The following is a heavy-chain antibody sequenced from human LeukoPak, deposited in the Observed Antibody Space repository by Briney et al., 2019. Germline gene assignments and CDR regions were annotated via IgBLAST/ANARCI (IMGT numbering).Heavy chain of an antibody. CDR3: ARLTGYSSESWFDP. V-gene: IGHV4-39*07. CDR1: GGSISSSSYY. Sequence: SETLSLTCTVSGGSISSSSYYWGWIRQPPGKGLEWIGSIYYSGSTYYNPSLKSRVTISVDMSKNQFSLKLSSVTAADTAVYYCARLTGYSSESWFDPWGQGTLVTVSS. CDR2: IYYSGST. J-gene: IGHJ5*02. D-gene: IGHD3-9*01.